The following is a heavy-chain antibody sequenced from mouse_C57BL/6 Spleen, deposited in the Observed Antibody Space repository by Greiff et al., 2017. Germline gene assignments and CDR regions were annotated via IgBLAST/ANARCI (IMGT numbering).Heavy chain of an antibody. V-gene: IGHV1-54*01. CDR1: GYAFTNYL. J-gene: IGHJ4*01. CDR2: INPGSGGT. CDR3: ARRRDAMDY. Sequence: QVQLQQYGAELVRPGTSVKVSCKASGYAFTNYLIEWVKQRPGQGLEWIGVINPGSGGTNYNEKFKGKATLTADKSSSTAYMQLSSLTSEDSAVYFCARRRDAMDYWGQGTSVTVSS.